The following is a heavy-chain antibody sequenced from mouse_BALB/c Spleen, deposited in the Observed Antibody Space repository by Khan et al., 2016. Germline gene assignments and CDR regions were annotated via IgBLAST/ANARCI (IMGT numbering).Heavy chain of an antibody. CDR3: ARMEDYDRFAY. D-gene: IGHD2-4*01. Sequence: QIQLVQSGPELKKPGETVKISCKASGYTFTNYGMNWVKQAPGKGLKWMGWINTYTGEPTYADDFKGRFAFSLDTSASTAYLQINNLKNEDMATYFCARMEDYDRFAYWRQGTLVTVSA. CDR1: GYTFTNYG. CDR2: INTYTGEP. V-gene: IGHV9-1*02. J-gene: IGHJ3*01.